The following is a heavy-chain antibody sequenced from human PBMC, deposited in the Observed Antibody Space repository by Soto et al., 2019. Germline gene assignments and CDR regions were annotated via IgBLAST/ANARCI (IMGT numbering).Heavy chain of an antibody. V-gene: IGHV3-7*03. Sequence: GGSLRLSCAASGFTFSSYWMSWVRQAPGKGLEWVANIKQDGSEKYYVDSVKGRFTISGDNAKNSLYLQMNSLRAEDTAVYYCARDSSPISGFDAFDIWGQGTMVTVSS. CDR1: GFTFSSYW. CDR2: IKQDGSEK. CDR3: ARDSSPISGFDAFDI. D-gene: IGHD6-19*01. J-gene: IGHJ3*02.